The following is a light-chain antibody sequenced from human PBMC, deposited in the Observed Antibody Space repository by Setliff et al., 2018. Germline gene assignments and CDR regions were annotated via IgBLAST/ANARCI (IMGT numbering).Light chain of an antibody. CDR3: ATWDSGLSIEV. J-gene: IGLJ1*01. V-gene: IGLV1-51*01. CDR2: XXY. CDR1: XXXXXXXX. Sequence: QSVLTQPPSVSAAPGQKVTISCSGGXXXXXXXXXXXXXXXXXXXXXXLXXXXYERPSGIPDRFSASNSGTSATLDITGLQAGDEADYYCATWDSGLSIEVFGSGTKVTVL.